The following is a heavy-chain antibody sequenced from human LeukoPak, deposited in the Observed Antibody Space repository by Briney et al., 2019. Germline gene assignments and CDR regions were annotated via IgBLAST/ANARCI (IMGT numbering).Heavy chain of an antibody. CDR1: GFTFSTCA. CDR3: AAETYIQGPCNFDI. J-gene: IGHJ3*02. D-gene: IGHD2/OR15-2a*01. CDR2: IIVGSVNT. Sequence: SVKVSCKASGFTFSTCAMHWVRQAPGQSLEWIAWIIVGSVNTKYAQKFQERVTITRDMSTDTVYMELSSLRSDDTALYCCAAETYIQGPCNFDIWGQGTMVTVSS. V-gene: IGHV1-58*02.